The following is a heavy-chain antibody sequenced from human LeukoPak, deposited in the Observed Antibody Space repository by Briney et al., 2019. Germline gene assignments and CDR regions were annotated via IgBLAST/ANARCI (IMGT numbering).Heavy chain of an antibody. Sequence: PGGSLRLSCAASGFTFSSYWMNWVRQAPGKGLEWVSNIKQDGSEKYYVDSVKGRFTISRDNAKNKLYLQMNSLRAEDTAVYYCAKVQTQRAAVGTIYYLYYYMDVWGKGTTVTVSS. V-gene: IGHV3-7*01. CDR2: IKQDGSEK. J-gene: IGHJ6*03. CDR3: AKVQTQRAAVGTIYYLYYYMDV. CDR1: GFTFSSYW. D-gene: IGHD6-13*01.